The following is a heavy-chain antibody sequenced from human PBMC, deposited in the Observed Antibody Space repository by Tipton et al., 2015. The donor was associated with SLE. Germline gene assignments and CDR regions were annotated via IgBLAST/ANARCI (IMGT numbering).Heavy chain of an antibody. CDR3: ARGGVLGFHPSAFDI. Sequence: TLSLTCAVYGGSFSGYYWSWIRQPPGNGLEWIGCISHSGSAIYNPSLKSRVTISLDTSKSQFSLKLSSVTAADTAVYYCARGGVLGFHPSAFDIWGQGTMVTVSS. J-gene: IGHJ3*02. D-gene: IGHD3-10*01. CDR2: ISHSGSA. V-gene: IGHV4-59*01. CDR1: GGSFSGYY.